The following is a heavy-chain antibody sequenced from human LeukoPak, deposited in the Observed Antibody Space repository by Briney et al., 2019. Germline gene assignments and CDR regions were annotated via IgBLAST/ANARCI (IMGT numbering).Heavy chain of an antibody. V-gene: IGHV3-7*01. CDR1: GFTFSSHW. CDR3: ARDQNLISWGLDYFDY. D-gene: IGHD7-27*01. Sequence: PGGSLRLSCVASGFTFSSHWMSWVRRAPGKGLEWVANIWQEGSEKYYVDSVKGRFTISRDNAKNSLFLQMNSLRVEDTALYYCARDQNLISWGLDYFDYWGQGTLVTVSS. J-gene: IGHJ4*02. CDR2: IWQEGSEK.